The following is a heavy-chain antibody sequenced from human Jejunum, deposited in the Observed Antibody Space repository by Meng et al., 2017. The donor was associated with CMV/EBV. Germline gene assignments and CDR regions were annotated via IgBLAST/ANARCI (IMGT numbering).Heavy chain of an antibody. J-gene: IGHJ5*02. CDR2: IIPIFGTA. CDR3: ARDQEGLNWFDP. V-gene: IGHV1-69*05. CDR1: GGTFSSYA. Sequence: KASGGTFSSYAISWVRQAPGQGLEWMGGIIPIFGTANYAQKFQGRVTIATDESTSTAYMGLSSLRSEDTAVYYCARDQEGLNWFDPWGQGTLVTVSS.